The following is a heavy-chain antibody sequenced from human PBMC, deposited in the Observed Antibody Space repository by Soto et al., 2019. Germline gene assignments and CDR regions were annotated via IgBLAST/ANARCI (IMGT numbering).Heavy chain of an antibody. D-gene: IGHD5-18*01. CDR2: IYPGDSDT. CDR1: GYSFTNYW. Sequence: PGESLKISFKGSGYSFTNYWIGWVRQMPGKGLEWMGIIYPGDSDTRYSPSFQGQVTISADKSISTAYLQMNSLRVEDTAVYYCAREVSHGYVLRGMDVWGQGTTVTVSS. V-gene: IGHV5-51*01. CDR3: AREVSHGYVLRGMDV. J-gene: IGHJ6*02.